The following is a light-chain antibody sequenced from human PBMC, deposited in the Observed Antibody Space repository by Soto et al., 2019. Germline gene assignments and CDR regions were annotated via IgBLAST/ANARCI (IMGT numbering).Light chain of an antibody. V-gene: IGLV2-8*01. CDR3: SSYAGSNNFNYV. CDR1: SSDVGGYNY. J-gene: IGLJ1*01. Sequence: QSAVTASCCASGYISLAVIFLCTETSSDVGGYNYVSWYQQHPGKAPKLMIYEVSKRPSGVPDRFSGSKSGNTASLTVSGLQAEDEADYYCSSYAGSNNFNYVFGTGTKVTVL. CDR2: EVS.